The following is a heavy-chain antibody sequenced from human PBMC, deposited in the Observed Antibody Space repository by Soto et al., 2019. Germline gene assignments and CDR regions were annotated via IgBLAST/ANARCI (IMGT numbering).Heavy chain of an antibody. CDR3: ARALRGDYYVSWSYRYNGFDP. CDR1: GGTFSSYA. Sequence: QVQLVQSGAEVQKPGSSVRVSCKASGGTFSSYAISWVRQAPGQGLEWRGGIIPIFGTANYAQKFQGRVTISADDSASTASMELSSLRSEDKAVYYCARALRGDYYVSWSYRYNGFDPWGQGTLVTVSS. CDR2: IIPIFGTA. V-gene: IGHV1-69*01. D-gene: IGHD3-16*02. J-gene: IGHJ5*02.